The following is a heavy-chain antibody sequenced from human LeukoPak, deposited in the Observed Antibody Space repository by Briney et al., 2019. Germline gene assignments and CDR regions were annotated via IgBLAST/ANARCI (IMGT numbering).Heavy chain of an antibody. V-gene: IGHV3-30*03. Sequence: GGSLRLSCAASGFTFSRYGIHWVRQAPGKGLEWVAVISYDGSNKYYADSVKGRFTISRDNSKNTLYLQMNSLRAEDTAVYYCARDRSGYSGYDFFDSWGQGTLVTVSS. CDR3: ARDRSGYSGYDFFDS. J-gene: IGHJ4*02. CDR2: ISYDGSNK. CDR1: GFTFSRYG. D-gene: IGHD5-12*01.